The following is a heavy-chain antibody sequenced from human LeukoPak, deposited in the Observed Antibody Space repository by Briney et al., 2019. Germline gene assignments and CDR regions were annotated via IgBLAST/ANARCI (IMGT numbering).Heavy chain of an antibody. J-gene: IGHJ4*02. D-gene: IGHD3-9*01. CDR2: IYYSGST. CDR1: GGSISSGGYY. Sequence: SQTLSLTCTVSGGSISSGGYYWSWIRQHPGKGLEWIGYIYYSGSTYYNPSLKSRVTISVDTSKNQFSLKLSSVSAADTAVYYCARGRYYDILTGYLDYWGQGTLVTVSS. V-gene: IGHV4-31*03. CDR3: ARGRYYDILTGYLDY.